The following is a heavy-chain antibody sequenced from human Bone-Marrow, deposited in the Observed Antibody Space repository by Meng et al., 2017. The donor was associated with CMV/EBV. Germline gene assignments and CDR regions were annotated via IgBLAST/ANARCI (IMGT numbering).Heavy chain of an antibody. CDR2: ISSSYAV. CDR1: GFTFSNAW. D-gene: IGHD6-19*01. V-gene: IGHV3-69-1*01. CDR3: ARVLLDVRGWYYQGMDV. Sequence: GESLKISCAASGFTFSNAWMSWVRQAPGKGLEWVSYISSSYAVDYADSLKGRFTISRDNAKNSLYLQMNSLRAEDTAVYYCARVLLDVRGWYYQGMDVWGQGTTVTVSS. J-gene: IGHJ6*02.